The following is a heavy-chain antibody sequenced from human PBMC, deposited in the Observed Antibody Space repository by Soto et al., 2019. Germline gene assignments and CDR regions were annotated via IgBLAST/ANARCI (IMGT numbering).Heavy chain of an antibody. Sequence: GPPVKLDFNGAAYTYTGYYMHLVRQEKEQGLERMGGIIPIFGTANYAQKFQGRVTITADESTSTAYMELSSLRSEDTAVYYCARDRGPYYYGSVPMDVWGQGTTVTVSS. V-gene: IGHV1-69*13. CDR1: AYTYTGYY. D-gene: IGHD3-10*01. J-gene: IGHJ6*02. CDR2: IIPIFGTA. CDR3: ARDRGPYYYGSVPMDV.